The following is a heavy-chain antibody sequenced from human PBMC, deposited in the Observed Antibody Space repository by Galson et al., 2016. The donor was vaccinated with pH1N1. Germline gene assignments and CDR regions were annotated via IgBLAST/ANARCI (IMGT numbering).Heavy chain of an antibody. V-gene: IGHV1-69*04. Sequence: SVKVSCKASGGTFSTYVIIWVRQAPGQGLEWMGRIVPITGVTNYAQKFQDRVTITADESTRTAYMELSSLRSEDTGVYYCAPGGDDYGGNPHWFDPWGQGTLVTVSS. CDR2: IVPITGVT. J-gene: IGHJ5*02. CDR1: GGTFSTYV. CDR3: APGGDDYGGNPHWFDP. D-gene: IGHD4-23*01.